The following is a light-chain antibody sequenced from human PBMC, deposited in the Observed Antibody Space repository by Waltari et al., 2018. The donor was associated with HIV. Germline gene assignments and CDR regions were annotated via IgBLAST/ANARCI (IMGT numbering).Light chain of an antibody. V-gene: IGKV1-5*03. Sequence: IQMTQSPSNLSASVGDTVILTCRASQDIDNWLAWYHQKPGRSPKLLISMTAVLESGVPSRFRGSGSGTTFTLTITGLQPDDIGTYFCQQYSTHYAFGQWTRVE. CDR1: QDIDNW. CDR2: MTA. J-gene: IGKJ2*01. CDR3: QQYSTHYA.